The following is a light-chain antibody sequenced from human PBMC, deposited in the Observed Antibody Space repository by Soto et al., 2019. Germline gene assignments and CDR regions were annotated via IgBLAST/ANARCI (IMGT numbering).Light chain of an antibody. CDR3: QQGHSTPYT. Sequence: DIQMTQSPSSLSASVGDRVTITCQASQNINNYLNWYQQKPGRAPKLLIHSASALPSGVPSRFSGSGSGTEFTLTMSGLQPEDFASYYCQQGHSTPYTFGQGTKVDIK. J-gene: IGKJ2*01. CDR2: SAS. CDR1: QNINNY. V-gene: IGKV1-39*01.